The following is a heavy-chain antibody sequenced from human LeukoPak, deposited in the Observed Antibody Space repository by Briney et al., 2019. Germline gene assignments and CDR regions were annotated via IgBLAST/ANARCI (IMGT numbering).Heavy chain of an antibody. J-gene: IGHJ6*03. CDR2: ISGSGGST. V-gene: IGHV3-23*01. D-gene: IGHD5-18*01. Sequence: GGSLRLSCAASGFTFSSYSMNWVRQAPGKGLEWVSAISGSGGSTYYADSVKGRFTISRDNSKNTLYLQMNSLRAEDTAVYYCAKAAMVADYYYYYMDVWGKGTPVTVSS. CDR3: AKAAMVADYYYYYMDV. CDR1: GFTFSSYS.